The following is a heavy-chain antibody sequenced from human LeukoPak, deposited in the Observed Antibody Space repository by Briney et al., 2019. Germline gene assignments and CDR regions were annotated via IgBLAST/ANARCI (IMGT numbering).Heavy chain of an antibody. CDR3: ARGSGFYSGAADY. V-gene: IGHV4-34*01. CDR1: GSSFTGYY. J-gene: IGHJ4*02. D-gene: IGHD6-19*01. Sequence: TSETLSLTCSVHGSSFTGYYWSWIRQPPGKGLEWIGERNHRGSSYFNPSFESRVTISLDMSRKQFSLKLTSVTAADTAFYYCARGSGFYSGAADYWGQGTLVSVSS. CDR2: RNHRGSS.